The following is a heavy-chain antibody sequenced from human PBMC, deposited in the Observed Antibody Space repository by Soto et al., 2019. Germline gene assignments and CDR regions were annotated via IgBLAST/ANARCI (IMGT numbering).Heavy chain of an antibody. CDR1: GYTFTNYG. J-gene: IGHJ6*02. D-gene: IGHD3-3*01. CDR2: MNPNSGNT. CDR3: ARGRYYDFWRINYYYYYGMDV. V-gene: IGHV1-8*01. Sequence: ASVKVSCKTSGYTFTNYGISWVRQATGQGLEWMGWMNPNSGNTGYAQKFQGRVTMTRNTSISTAYMELSSLRSEDTAVYYCARGRYYDFWRINYYYYYGMDVWGQGTTVTVSS.